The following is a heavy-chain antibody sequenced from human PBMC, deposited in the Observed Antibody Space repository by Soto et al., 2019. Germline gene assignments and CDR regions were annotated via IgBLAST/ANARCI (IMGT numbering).Heavy chain of an antibody. CDR3: ARSMRVDDFWSGYLVNYYYYYGMDV. CDR1: GYTFTGHY. Sequence: ASVKVSCKASGYTFTGHYMHCMRQAPGQGLEWMGWINPNSGGTNYAQKIQGWVTMTRDTSISTAYMELSRLRSDDTAVYYCARSMRVDDFWSGYLVNYYYYYGMDVWGQGTTVTVSS. J-gene: IGHJ6*02. CDR2: INPNSGGT. D-gene: IGHD3-3*01. V-gene: IGHV1-2*04.